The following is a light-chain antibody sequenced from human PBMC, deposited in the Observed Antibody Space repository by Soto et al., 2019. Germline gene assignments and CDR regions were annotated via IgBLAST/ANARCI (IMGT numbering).Light chain of an antibody. J-gene: IGKJ1*01. CDR1: QSISNW. Sequence: DIQRAQSPSTLSASVGDSVTIACRASQSISNWLAWYQQKPRTPPKLLIYDASRLQSGVPSRFSGSGSGTEFTLTITSLQPDDFATYFCQQYNGYSTFGQGTKVDIK. V-gene: IGKV1-5*01. CDR3: QQYNGYST. CDR2: DAS.